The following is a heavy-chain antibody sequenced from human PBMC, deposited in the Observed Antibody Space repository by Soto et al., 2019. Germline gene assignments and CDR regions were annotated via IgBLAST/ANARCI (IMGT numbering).Heavy chain of an antibody. V-gene: IGHV1-18*01. CDR1: GYTFTSYG. D-gene: IGHD2-15*01. J-gene: IGHJ6*02. Sequence: QVQLVQSGAEVKKPGASVKVSCKASGYTFTSYGISWVRQAPGQGLEWMGWISAYNGNTNYAQKLQGRVTMTTDTSTSTAYMELRSLRSDETALYYCAREGVVVVAATLHYYYYYGMDVWGQGTTVTVSS. CDR2: ISAYNGNT. CDR3: AREGVVVVAATLHYYYYYGMDV.